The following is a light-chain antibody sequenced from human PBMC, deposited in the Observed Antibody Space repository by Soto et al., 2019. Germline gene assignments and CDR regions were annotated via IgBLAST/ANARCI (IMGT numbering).Light chain of an antibody. Sequence: VFTQSPATLTLSPGERATLPCRASQSVSSYLAWYQQKPGQAPRLLIYDASNRATGIPARFSGSGSGTEFSLTINSLEPEDLAVYYCQQRNNWPSITFGQGTRLEIK. CDR3: QQRNNWPSIT. V-gene: IGKV3-11*01. CDR1: QSVSSY. CDR2: DAS. J-gene: IGKJ5*01.